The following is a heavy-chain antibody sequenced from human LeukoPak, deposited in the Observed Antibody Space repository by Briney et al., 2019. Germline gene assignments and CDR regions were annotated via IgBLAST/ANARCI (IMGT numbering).Heavy chain of an antibody. V-gene: IGHV3-43*01. CDR1: GFTFDDYT. J-gene: IGHJ2*01. Sequence: GGSLRLSCAASGFTFDDYTMHWVRQAPGKGLEWVSLISWDGGSTYYADSVKGRFTISRDNSKNSLYLQMNSLRAEDTAVYYCASVTAAGTITYFDLWGRGTLVTVSS. CDR3: ASVTAAGTITYFDL. D-gene: IGHD6-13*01. CDR2: ISWDGGST.